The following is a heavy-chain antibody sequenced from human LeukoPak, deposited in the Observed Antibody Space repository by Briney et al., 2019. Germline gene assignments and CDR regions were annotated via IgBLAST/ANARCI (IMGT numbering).Heavy chain of an antibody. V-gene: IGHV4-59*05. CDR3: ANGGNGSGKGEL. J-gene: IGHJ4*02. D-gene: IGHD3-10*01. CDR1: GFTFSSYW. CDR2: IYYSGST. Sequence: GSLRLSCAASGFTFSSYWMSWVRQAPGKGLEWIGSIYYSGSTYYNPSLKSRVTISVDTSKNQFSLKLSSVTAADTAVYYCANGGNGSGKGELWGQGTLVTVSS.